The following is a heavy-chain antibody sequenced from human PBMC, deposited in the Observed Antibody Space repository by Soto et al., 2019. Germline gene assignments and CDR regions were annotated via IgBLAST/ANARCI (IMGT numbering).Heavy chain of an antibody. CDR2: ISSSGSTI. V-gene: IGHV3-48*03. CDR1: GFTFSSYE. CDR3: ARVLEEIAVARGYAFDI. Sequence: GGSLRLSCTAPGFTFSSYEMNWVRQAPGKGLEWVSYISSSGSTIYYADSVKGRFTISRDNAKNSLYLQMNSLRAEDTAVYYCARVLEEIAVARGYAFDIWGQGTMVTVSS. J-gene: IGHJ3*02. D-gene: IGHD6-19*01.